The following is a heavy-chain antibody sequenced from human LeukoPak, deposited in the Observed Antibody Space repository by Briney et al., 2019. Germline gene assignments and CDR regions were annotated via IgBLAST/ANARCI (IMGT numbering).Heavy chain of an antibody. Sequence: PGGSLRLSCAASGFTFSSHWMHWVRQAPGTGLVWVSRINTDGTSAIYADSVKGRFTFSRDNAKNTLYLQMDSLRAEDTAVYYCTRGHYYDMDVWGQGTTVTVSS. CDR2: INTDGTSA. CDR3: TRGHYYDMDV. V-gene: IGHV3-74*01. CDR1: GFTFSSHW. J-gene: IGHJ6*02.